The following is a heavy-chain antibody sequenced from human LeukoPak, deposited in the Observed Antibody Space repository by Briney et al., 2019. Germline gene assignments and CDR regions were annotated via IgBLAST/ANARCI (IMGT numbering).Heavy chain of an antibody. Sequence: SETLSLTCTVSGGSISSGSYYWSWIRQPAGKGLEWIGRIYTSGSTNYNPSLKSRVTISVDTSKNQFSLKLSSVTAADTAVYYCATGSREAHIVGATTGLWYRGQGTLVTVSS. D-gene: IGHD1-26*01. V-gene: IGHV4-61*02. CDR1: GGSISSGSYY. CDR2: IYTSGST. CDR3: ATGSREAHIVGATTGLWY. J-gene: IGHJ4*02.